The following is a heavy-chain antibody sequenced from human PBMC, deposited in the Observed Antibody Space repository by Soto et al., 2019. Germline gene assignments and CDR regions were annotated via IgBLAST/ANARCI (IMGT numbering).Heavy chain of an antibody. CDR2: IIPVLGIP. Sequence: QVQLVQSGAELKKPGSSVKVSCMSSGGTLSSDSFSWVRQAPGQGLEWMGRIIPVLGIPNYAQKFQGRLTISADRSTTTGYMELSSLTSEDTAVYYCARVVYFYFDDWGQGAMVTVSS. CDR3: ARVVYFYFDD. J-gene: IGHJ4*02. CDR1: GGTLSSDS. V-gene: IGHV1-69*02. D-gene: IGHD2-8*01.